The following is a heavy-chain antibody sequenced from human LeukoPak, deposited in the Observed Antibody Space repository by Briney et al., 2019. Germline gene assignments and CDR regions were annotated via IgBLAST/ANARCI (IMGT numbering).Heavy chain of an antibody. CDR3: ARGQYCSGTSCYTYYYYYNMDV. V-gene: IGHV3-30*04. D-gene: IGHD2-2*02. CDR1: GFTFGSHA. CDR2: ISNDGNNK. J-gene: IGHJ6*02. Sequence: PGGSLRLSCAASGFTFGSHAVHWVRQAPGKGLEWVAVISNDGNNKYYGDSVKGRFTISRDNSKNTLYLLMNSLRADDTAVYYCARGQYCSGTSCYTYYYYYNMDVWGQGTTVTVSS.